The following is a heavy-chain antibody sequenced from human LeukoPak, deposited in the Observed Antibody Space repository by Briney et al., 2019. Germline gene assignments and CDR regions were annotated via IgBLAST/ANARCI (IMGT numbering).Heavy chain of an antibody. J-gene: IGHJ4*02. CDR3: ARLVGAAAGTFWFDY. V-gene: IGHV4-39*01. D-gene: IGHD6-13*01. CDR1: GGSISSSSYY. Sequence: SETLSLTCTVSGGSISSSSYYWRWIRQPPGKGLEWIGSIYYSGSTYYNPSLKSRVTISVDTSKNQFSLKLSSVTAADTAVYYCARLVGAAAGTFWFDYWGQGTLVTVSS. CDR2: IYYSGST.